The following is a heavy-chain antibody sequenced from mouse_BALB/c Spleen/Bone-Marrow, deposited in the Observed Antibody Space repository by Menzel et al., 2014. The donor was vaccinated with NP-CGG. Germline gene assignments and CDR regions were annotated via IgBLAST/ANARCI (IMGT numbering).Heavy chain of an antibody. CDR1: GFTFSNYG. J-gene: IGHJ3*01. CDR3: TRGGFAY. CDR2: INSNSGST. V-gene: IGHV5-6-3*01. Sequence: EVQRVESGGGLVQPGGSLKLSCAASGFTFSNYGMSWVRQTPDKRLELVATINSNSGSTYYPDSVKGRFTISRDTAKNTLYLQMSSLKSEDTAMYFCTRGGFAYWGQGTLVTVSA.